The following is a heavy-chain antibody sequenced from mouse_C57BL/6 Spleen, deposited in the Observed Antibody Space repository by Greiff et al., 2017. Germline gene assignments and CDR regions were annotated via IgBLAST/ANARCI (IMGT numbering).Heavy chain of an antibody. J-gene: IGHJ1*03. CDR3: ARDYGSTNWYFDV. V-gene: IGHV1-7*01. CDR1: CYTFTSYW. Sequence: VQLQQSGAELAKPGASVKLSCKASCYTFTSYWMHWVKQRPGQGLEWIGYINPSSGYTKYNQKFKDKATLTADKSSSKAYMQLSSLTYEDSAVYYCARDYGSTNWYFDVWGTGTTVTVSS. D-gene: IGHD1-1*01. CDR2: INPSSGYT.